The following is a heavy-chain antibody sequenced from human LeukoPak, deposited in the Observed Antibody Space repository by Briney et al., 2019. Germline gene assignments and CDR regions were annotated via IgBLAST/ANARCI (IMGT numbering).Heavy chain of an antibody. CDR1: GYTFTGYY. V-gene: IGHV1-2*04. J-gene: IGHJ4*02. D-gene: IGHD5-24*01. CDR3: ARGRRWLQAISWFFDY. Sequence: ASVKVSCEASGYTFTGYYMHWVRQAPGQGLEWMGWINPNSGGTNYAQKFQGWVTMTRDTSISTAYMELSRLRSDDTAVYYCARGRRWLQAISWFFDYWGQGTLVTVSS. CDR2: INPNSGGT.